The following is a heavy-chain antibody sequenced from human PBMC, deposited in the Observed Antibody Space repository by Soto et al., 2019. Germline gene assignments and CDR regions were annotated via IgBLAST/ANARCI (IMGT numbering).Heavy chain of an antibody. Sequence: QVQLVQSGAEVQKPGSSVKVSCKASGGTFSSYTFSWVRQAPGQGLEWVGRIIPMVDMPNYAQKFLGRVTITADRSTTTAYMELSSLRPEDTAMYYCARAEYADFSMAHFDYWGQGTPVTVAS. V-gene: IGHV1-69*02. CDR3: ARAEYADFSMAHFDY. D-gene: IGHD2-8*01. CDR2: IIPMVDMP. J-gene: IGHJ4*02. CDR1: GGTFSSYT.